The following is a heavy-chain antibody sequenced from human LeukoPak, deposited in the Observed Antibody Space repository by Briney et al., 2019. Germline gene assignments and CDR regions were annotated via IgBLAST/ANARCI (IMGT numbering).Heavy chain of an antibody. Sequence: ASVKVSCKASGYTFTDYFMNWVRQAPGQGLEWMGWINPKSGGTVYAQKFQGRVTMTRDASSSTAYMELSRLRFDDTVVYYCARGPRITIFGVVMANDAFDIWGQGTMVTVSS. J-gene: IGHJ3*02. CDR1: GYTFTDYF. CDR2: INPKSGGT. D-gene: IGHD3-3*01. CDR3: ARGPRITIFGVVMANDAFDI. V-gene: IGHV1-2*02.